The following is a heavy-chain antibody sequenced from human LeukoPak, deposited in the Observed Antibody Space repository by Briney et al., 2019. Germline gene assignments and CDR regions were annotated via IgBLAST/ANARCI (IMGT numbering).Heavy chain of an antibody. J-gene: IGHJ4*02. D-gene: IGHD2-15*01. Sequence: GGSLRLSCAASGFTFSSHWMHWVRQTPGKGLVWVSRINTYENKINHADSVKGRFTISRDNAKNMLYLQMNSLRAEDTAVYYCARGGLFKYFFDYWGQGTPVTVSS. CDR1: GFTFSSHW. CDR2: INTYENKI. CDR3: ARGGLFKYFFDY. V-gene: IGHV3-74*01.